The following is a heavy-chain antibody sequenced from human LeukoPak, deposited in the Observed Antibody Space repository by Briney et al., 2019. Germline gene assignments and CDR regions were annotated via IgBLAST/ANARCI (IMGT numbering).Heavy chain of an antibody. CDR1: GFTFPNYE. CDR2: ISSSGNTI. V-gene: IGHV3-48*03. Sequence: GGSLRLSCAASGFTFPNYEMHWVRQAPGKGLEWVSYISSSGNTIYYADSVKGRFTSSRDNAKNSLYLQMNSLRDEDTAVYYCARDLHYAFDIWGQGTMVTASS. D-gene: IGHD3-10*01. CDR3: ARDLHYAFDI. J-gene: IGHJ3*02.